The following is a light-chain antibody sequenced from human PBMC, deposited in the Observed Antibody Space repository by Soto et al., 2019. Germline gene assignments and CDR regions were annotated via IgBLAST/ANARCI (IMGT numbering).Light chain of an antibody. J-gene: IGLJ1*01. CDR2: DVT. V-gene: IGLV2-14*03. Sequence: QSVLTQPASVSGSPGQSITISCTGTSSEVGGYNYVSWYQQHPVKAPKLMIYDVTNRPSGIPDRFSGSKSGNTASLTISGLQAEDEADYYCSSYTTSSTPYVFGTGTKVTVL. CDR1: SSEVGGYNY. CDR3: SSYTTSSTPYV.